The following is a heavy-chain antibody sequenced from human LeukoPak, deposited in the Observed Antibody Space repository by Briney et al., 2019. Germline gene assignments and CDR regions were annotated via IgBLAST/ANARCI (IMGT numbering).Heavy chain of an antibody. Sequence: PSGTLSLTCAVSGGSISGSNWWSWVRQPPGKGLEWIGEIYHSGSTNYNPSLKSRVTISVDKSKNQFSLKLSSVTAADTAVYYCASNYLYCSGGSCYSGGNYWGQGTLVTVSS. D-gene: IGHD2-15*01. J-gene: IGHJ4*02. CDR3: ASNYLYCSGGSCYSGGNY. V-gene: IGHV4-4*02. CDR1: GGSISGSNW. CDR2: IYHSGST.